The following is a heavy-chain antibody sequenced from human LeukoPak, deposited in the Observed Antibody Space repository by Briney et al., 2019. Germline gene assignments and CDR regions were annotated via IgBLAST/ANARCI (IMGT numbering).Heavy chain of an antibody. V-gene: IGHV3-33*06. J-gene: IGHJ3*02. CDR3: ANDRTYYDSSGYTTNAFDI. CDR2: IWDGGSNK. D-gene: IGHD3-22*01. Sequence: GGSMRLSCAASGFTFSSYGMHWVRQAPGKGLEWVAVIWDGGSNKYYADCVKGRFTISRENSKNTLYLQMNSLRAEDTAVYYCANDRTYYDSSGYTTNAFDIWGQGTMVTVSS. CDR1: GFTFSSYG.